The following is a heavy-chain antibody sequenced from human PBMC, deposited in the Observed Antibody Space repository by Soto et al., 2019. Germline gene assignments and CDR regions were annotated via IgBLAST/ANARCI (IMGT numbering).Heavy chain of an antibody. CDR1: GYTFPNYV. V-gene: IGHV1-18*01. Sequence: QVQLVQSGAEVKKPGASVKVSCKASGYTFPNYVLGGVGKPLEKGLEWMGWISAYNGNTNYAQKPQGRVTMTTDTSTSTAYMELRSLRSDDTAVYYCARDLTYGGWFDPWGQGTLVTVSS. D-gene: IGHD4-17*01. J-gene: IGHJ5*02. CDR2: ISAYNGNT. CDR3: ARDLTYGGWFDP.